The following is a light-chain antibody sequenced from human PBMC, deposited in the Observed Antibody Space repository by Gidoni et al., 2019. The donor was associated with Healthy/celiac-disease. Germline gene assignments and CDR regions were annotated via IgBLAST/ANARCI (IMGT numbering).Light chain of an antibody. J-gene: IGLJ2*01. CDR1: SSDVGGYNY. CDR3: CSYAGSYDVV. V-gene: IGLV2-11*01. Sequence: QSALTPPRSVSGSPGQSVTISCTGTSSDVGGYNYVSWYQQHPGQAPKRMIYDRFSGSKSGNTASLTISGLQAEDEADYYCCSYAGSYDVVFGGGTKLTVL.